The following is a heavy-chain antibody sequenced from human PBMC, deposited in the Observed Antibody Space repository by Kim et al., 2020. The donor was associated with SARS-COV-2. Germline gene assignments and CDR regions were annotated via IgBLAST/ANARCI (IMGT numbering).Heavy chain of an antibody. CDR3: AGGEDGHDAFDI. V-gene: IGHV4-59*09. Sequence: TRYYPYLKSRVTISLDTSQNQISLKMSFVTAADTAVYFCAGGEDGHDAFDIWGQGAMVTVSS. CDR2: T. D-gene: IGHD2-15*01. J-gene: IGHJ3*02.